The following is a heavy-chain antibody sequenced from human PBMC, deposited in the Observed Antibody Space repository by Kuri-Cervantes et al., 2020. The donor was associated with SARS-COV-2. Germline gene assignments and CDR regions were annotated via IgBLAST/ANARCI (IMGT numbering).Heavy chain of an antibody. CDR3: ARDPVTPGYYYYYGMDV. V-gene: IGHV3-74*01. CDR2: INSDGSST. D-gene: IGHD4-23*01. CDR1: GFTFSSYW. J-gene: IGHJ6*02. Sequence: GESLKISCAASGFTFSSYWMHWVRQAPGKGLVWVSRINSDGSSTSYADSVKGRFTISRGNAKNTLYLQMNSLRAEDTAVYYCARDPVTPGYYYYYGMDVWGQGTTVTVSS.